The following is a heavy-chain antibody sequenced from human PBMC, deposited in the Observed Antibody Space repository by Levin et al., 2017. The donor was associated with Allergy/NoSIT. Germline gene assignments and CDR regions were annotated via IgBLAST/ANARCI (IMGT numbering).Heavy chain of an antibody. CDR3: ARGCSGGSCYGDAFDI. Sequence: SETLSLTCTVSGGSISSYYWSWIRQPPGKGLEWIGYIYYSGSTNYNPSLKSRVTISVDTSKNQFSLKLSSVTAADTAGYSWARGCSGGSCYGDAFDIWGQGTMVTVSS. CDR1: GGSISSYY. J-gene: IGHJ3*02. CDR2: IYYSGST. V-gene: IGHV4-59*01. D-gene: IGHD2-15*01.